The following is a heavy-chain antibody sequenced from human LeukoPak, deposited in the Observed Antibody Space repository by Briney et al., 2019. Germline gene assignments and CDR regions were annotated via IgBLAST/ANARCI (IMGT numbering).Heavy chain of an antibody. Sequence: PGGSLRLSCAASGFTFSSYEMNWVRQAPGKGLEWDSDISSNGRGTFYADSVKGRFTVSRDNAKKSLYLQMNSLRVEDTAVYYCVRDERAYYSDSGSSSPRDYYYYYMDVWGKGITVTVSS. D-gene: IGHD3-10*01. V-gene: IGHV3-48*03. CDR2: ISSNGRGT. J-gene: IGHJ6*03. CDR3: VRDERAYYSDSGSSSPRDYYYYYMDV. CDR1: GFTFSSYE.